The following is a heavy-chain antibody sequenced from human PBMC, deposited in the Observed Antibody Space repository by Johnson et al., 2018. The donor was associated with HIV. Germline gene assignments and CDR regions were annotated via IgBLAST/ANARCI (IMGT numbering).Heavy chain of an antibody. V-gene: IGHV3-33*06. CDR1: GFTFSNYG. CDR3: AKVRRAVYGFDI. J-gene: IGHJ3*02. Sequence: QVQLVESGGGGVQPGRSLRLSCAASGFTFSNYGMHWVRQAPGKGLEWVAVIRYDGSNKYYADSVKGRFTISRDNSKNTLYLQMNSLRVEDTAVYYCAKVRRAVYGFDIWGQGTMVTVSS. CDR2: IRYDGSNK.